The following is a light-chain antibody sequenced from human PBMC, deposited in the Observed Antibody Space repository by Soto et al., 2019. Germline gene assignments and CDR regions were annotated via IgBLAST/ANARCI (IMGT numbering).Light chain of an antibody. V-gene: IGKV1-5*03. J-gene: IGKJ2*01. CDR2: KAS. CDR3: QQYDSDSYT. Sequence: DIQMTQSPSTLSASVGDRVIITCRASQDVSQWLAWYQQKPGKAPKLLIYKASQFESGVPSRFSGRGSGTEFTLTIRDLQPDDFATYFCQQYDSDSYTFGQGTKLDIK. CDR1: QDVSQW.